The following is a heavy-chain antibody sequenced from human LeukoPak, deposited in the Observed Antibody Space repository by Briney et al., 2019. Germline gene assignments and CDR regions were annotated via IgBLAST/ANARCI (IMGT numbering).Heavy chain of an antibody. CDR1: GGSISSYY. CDR3: ARCGGDCYYSPAFDI. V-gene: IGHV4-59*01. J-gene: IGHJ3*02. CDR2: IYYSGST. D-gene: IGHD2-21*02. Sequence: SETLSLTCTVSGGSISSYYWSWIRQPPGKGLEWIGYIYYSGSTNYNPSLKSRVTISVDTSKNQFSLKLSSATAADTAVYYCARCGGDCYYSPAFDIWGQGTMVTVPS.